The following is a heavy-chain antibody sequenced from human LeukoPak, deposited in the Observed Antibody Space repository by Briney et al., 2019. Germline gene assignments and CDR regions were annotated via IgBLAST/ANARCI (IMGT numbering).Heavy chain of an antibody. CDR1: GFTFSGYG. J-gene: IGHJ4*02. CDR2: IWYDGSNK. D-gene: IGHD4-11*01. CDR3: ARGSTYSRPDYFDY. V-gene: IGHV3-33*01. Sequence: GGSLRLSCAASGFTFSGYGMHWVRQAPGKGLEWVAVIWYDGSNKYYADSVKGRFTISRDNSKNTLYLQMNSLRAEDTAVYYCARGSTYSRPDYFDYWGQGTLVTVSS.